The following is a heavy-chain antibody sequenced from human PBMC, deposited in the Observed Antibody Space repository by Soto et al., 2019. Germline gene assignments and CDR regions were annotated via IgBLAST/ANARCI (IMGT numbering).Heavy chain of an antibody. Sequence: ASVKVSCKASGYTFTGYYTHWVRQAPGQGLEWMGWINSNTGGTNYAQKFQGKVTMTRDTSISTAYMELNSLRSDDTAVYYCARGGYQLLYYFDYWGQGTRVTVSS. CDR3: ARGGYQLLYYFDY. D-gene: IGHD2-2*01. CDR2: INSNTGGT. J-gene: IGHJ4*02. V-gene: IGHV1-2*02. CDR1: GYTFTGYY.